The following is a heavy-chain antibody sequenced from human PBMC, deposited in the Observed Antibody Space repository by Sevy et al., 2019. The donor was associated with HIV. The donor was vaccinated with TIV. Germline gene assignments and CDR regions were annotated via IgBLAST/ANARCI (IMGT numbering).Heavy chain of an antibody. D-gene: IGHD2-21*02. CDR2: ISYDGSNK. Sequence: GGSPRLSCAASGFTFSSYAMHWVRQAPGKGLEWVAVISYDGSNKYYADSVKGRFTISRDNSKNTLYLQMNSLRAEDTAVYYCARDVVVTAIVVGFDYWGQGTLVTVSS. V-gene: IGHV3-30-3*01. J-gene: IGHJ4*02. CDR3: ARDVVVTAIVVGFDY. CDR1: GFTFSSYA.